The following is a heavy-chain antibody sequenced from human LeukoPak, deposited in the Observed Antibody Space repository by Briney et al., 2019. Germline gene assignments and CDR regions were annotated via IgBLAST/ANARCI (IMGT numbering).Heavy chain of an antibody. V-gene: IGHV3-21*01. J-gene: IGHJ6*03. CDR1: GFTFSSYS. D-gene: IGHD3-3*01. CDR3: ARAESFGYYDFWSALNHYYMDV. Sequence: GGSLRLSCAASGFTFSSYSMNWVRQAPGKGLEWVSSISSSSSYIYYADSVKGRFTISRDNAKNSLYLQMNSLRAEDTAVYYCARAESFGYYDFWSALNHYYMDVWGKGTTVTVSS. CDR2: ISSSSSYI.